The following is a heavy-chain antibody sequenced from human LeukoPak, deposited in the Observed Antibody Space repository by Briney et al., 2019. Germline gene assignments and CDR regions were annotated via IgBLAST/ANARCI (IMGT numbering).Heavy chain of an antibody. CDR3: ARAQNYDFWSGSPRYYYMDV. Sequence: SETLSLTCAVYGGSFSGYHWSWIRQPTGKGLEWIGEINHSGSTNYNPSLKSRVTISVDTSKNQFSLKLSSVTAADTAVYYCARAQNYDFWSGSPRYYYMDVWGKGTTVTVSS. CDR2: INHSGST. CDR1: GGSFSGYH. J-gene: IGHJ6*03. D-gene: IGHD3-3*01. V-gene: IGHV4-34*01.